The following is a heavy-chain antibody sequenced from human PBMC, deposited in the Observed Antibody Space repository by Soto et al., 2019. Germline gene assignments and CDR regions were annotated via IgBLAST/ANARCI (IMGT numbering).Heavy chain of an antibody. CDR1: GFTFSDYY. V-gene: IGHV3-11*03. D-gene: IGHD3-9*01. J-gene: IGHJ4*02. Sequence: PGGSLRLSCAASGFTFSDYYMSWIRQAPGKGLEWVSYISSSSSYTNYADSVKGRFTISRDNAKNSLYLQMNSLRAEDTAVYYCATSYYDILTDYSFDYWGQGTLVTVSS. CDR3: ATSYYDILTDYSFDY. CDR2: ISSSSSYT.